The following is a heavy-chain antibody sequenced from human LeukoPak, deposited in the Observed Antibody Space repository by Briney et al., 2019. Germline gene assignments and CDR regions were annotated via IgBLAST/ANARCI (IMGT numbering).Heavy chain of an antibody. J-gene: IGHJ3*01. V-gene: IGHV4-59*01. CDR1: GGSTSGFY. Sequence: PSETLSLTCSVSGGSTSGFYWSWIRQPPGKGLEWIGFISFSGTTIYNPSLKSRVSFSVDTSKNQFSLRLRSLTAADTAVYYCARDGETLYDYEAKNAFDVWGRGTRVTVSS. CDR2: ISFSGTT. D-gene: IGHD3-16*01. CDR3: ARDGETLYDYEAKNAFDV.